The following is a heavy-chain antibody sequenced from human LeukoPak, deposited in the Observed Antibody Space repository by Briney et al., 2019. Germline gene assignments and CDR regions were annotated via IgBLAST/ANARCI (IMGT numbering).Heavy chain of an antibody. CDR3: VGGKGADY. D-gene: IGHD1-1*01. V-gene: IGHV3-21*01. Sequence: GGSLRLSCAACGFTFTSYSMNSVRQAPGKGLEWVSSISSGSSYIYYADSVKGRFTISRDNAKNSLYPQMNSLRAADTAVYYCVGGKGADYWGQGTLVTVSS. CDR2: ISSGSSYI. CDR1: GFTFTSYS. J-gene: IGHJ4*02.